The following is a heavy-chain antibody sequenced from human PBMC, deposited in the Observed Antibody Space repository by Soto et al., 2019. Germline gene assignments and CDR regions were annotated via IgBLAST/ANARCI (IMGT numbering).Heavy chain of an antibody. CDR3: AKAGYRSSWYQKSGWCDP. Sequence: EVQLVESGGGLVQPGRSLRLSCAASGFTFDDYAMHWVRQAPGKGMEWVSGMSGNSGSIGYADSVKGRFTISRDNAKNSLYLQMISLRAEDTALYYCAKAGYRSSWYQKSGWCDPWGQGTLDNGSS. CDR1: GFTFDDYA. D-gene: IGHD6-13*01. V-gene: IGHV3-9*01. CDR2: MSGNSGSI. J-gene: IGHJ5*02.